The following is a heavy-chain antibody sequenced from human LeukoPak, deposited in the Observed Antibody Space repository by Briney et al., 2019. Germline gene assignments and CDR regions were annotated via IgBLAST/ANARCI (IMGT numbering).Heavy chain of an antibody. Sequence: SVKVSCKASGGTFSSYAISWVRQAPGQGLERMGGIIPIFGTANYAQKFQGRVTITADKSTSTAYMELSSLRSEDTAVYYCASGPYYYDSSGYYPFDYWGQGTLVTVSS. CDR1: GGTFSSYA. J-gene: IGHJ4*02. V-gene: IGHV1-69*06. CDR3: ASGPYYYDSSGYYPFDY. CDR2: IIPIFGTA. D-gene: IGHD3-22*01.